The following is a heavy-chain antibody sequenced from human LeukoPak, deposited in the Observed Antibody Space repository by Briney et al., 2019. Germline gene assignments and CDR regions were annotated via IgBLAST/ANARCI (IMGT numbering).Heavy chain of an antibody. D-gene: IGHD2-15*01. J-gene: IGHJ4*02. CDR3: AKDMVVAATHTSFFDY. CDR2: ISCSGGST. V-gene: IGHV3-23*01. CDR1: GFPFSSYA. Sequence: TGGSLSLSCAASGFPFSSYAMSWVRRAPGKGRECVSDISCSGGSTYYADSVKGRFTNSRDNSKNTLYLQMNSLRAEDTAVYYCAKDMVVAATHTSFFDYWGQGTLVTVSS.